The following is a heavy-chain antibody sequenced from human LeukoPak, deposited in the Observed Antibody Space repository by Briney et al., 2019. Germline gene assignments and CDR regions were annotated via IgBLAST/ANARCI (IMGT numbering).Heavy chain of an antibody. CDR2: IYYSGST. D-gene: IGHD3-22*01. Sequence: PSETLSLTCTVSGVSISSSSYYWGWIRQPQGKGLEWIVSIYYSGSTHDNPSLKSRVTISVDTSKNQFSLKLSSVTAADTAVYYCARHRVISRLFDYWGQGTLVTVSS. J-gene: IGHJ4*02. V-gene: IGHV4-39*01. CDR1: GVSISSSSYY. CDR3: ARHRVISRLFDY.